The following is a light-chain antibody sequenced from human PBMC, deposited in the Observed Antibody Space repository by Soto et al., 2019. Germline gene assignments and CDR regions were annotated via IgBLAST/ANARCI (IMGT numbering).Light chain of an antibody. J-gene: IGLJ1*01. V-gene: IGLV2-14*01. CDR3: SSYTSSSTLLDV. Sequence: QSALTQPASVSGSPGQSNTISCTGTSSDVGGYNYVSWYQQHPGKAPKLMIYDVSNRPSGVSNRFSGSKSGNTASLTISGLQAEDEADYYCSSYTSSSTLLDVFGTGTKVTVL. CDR2: DVS. CDR1: SSDVGGYNY.